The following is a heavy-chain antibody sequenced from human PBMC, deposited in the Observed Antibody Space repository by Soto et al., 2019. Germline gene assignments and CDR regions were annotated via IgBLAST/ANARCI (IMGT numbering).Heavy chain of an antibody. J-gene: IGHJ4*02. CDR2: ITATGDRT. D-gene: IGHD3-22*01. Sequence: GGSLRLCCADSGFRFSSYSMSWVRQTPGKGLEWVAAITATGDRTYYADSVTGRFTISRDNSKKTHYLQMTSLRAEDTAMYYCATMNGYFEYWGQGTPVTVS. CDR1: GFRFSSYS. CDR3: ATMNGYFEY. V-gene: IGHV3-23*01.